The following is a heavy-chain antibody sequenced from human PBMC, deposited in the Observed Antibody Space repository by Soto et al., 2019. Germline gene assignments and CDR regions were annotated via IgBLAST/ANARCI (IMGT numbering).Heavy chain of an antibody. CDR2: ISGSGGST. D-gene: IGHD3-16*01. CDR3: AKDLLTEVLYFDY. V-gene: IGHV3-23*01. J-gene: IGHJ4*02. Sequence: GESLKISCAASGFTFSSYAMSWVRQAPGKGLEWVSAISGSGGSTYYADSVKGRFTISRDNSKNTLYLQMNSLRAEDTAVYYCAKDLLTEVLYFDYWGQGTLVTVSS. CDR1: GFTFSSYA.